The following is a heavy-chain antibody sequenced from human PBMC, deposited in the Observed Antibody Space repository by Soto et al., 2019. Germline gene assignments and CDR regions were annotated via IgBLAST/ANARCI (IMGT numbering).Heavy chain of an antibody. CDR2: IYNSETT. CDR3: ERQELRYNWFDP. V-gene: IGHV4-59*08. Sequence: PSETLSLTCTVSGGSISNYDWSWIRQPPGERLEWVGYIYNSETTNYNPSLESRVTVSVDTSKNQFSLNLSSVTAADTAVYYCERQELRYNWFDPWGQGTLVTVSS. CDR1: GGSISNYD. D-gene: IGHD1-7*01. J-gene: IGHJ5*02.